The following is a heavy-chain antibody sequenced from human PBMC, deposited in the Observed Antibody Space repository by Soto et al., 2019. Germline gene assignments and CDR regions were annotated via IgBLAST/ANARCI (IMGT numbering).Heavy chain of an antibody. Sequence: GASVKVSCKASGYTFTSYGISWVRQAPGQGLEWMGWINTYNGNTNHAQKLQGRVTMTTDTSTSTAYMELRSLRSDDTAVYYCARGVGSGTYYNQYNWFDPWGQGNLVTVSS. D-gene: IGHD3-10*01. CDR1: GYTFTSYG. CDR3: ARGVGSGTYYNQYNWFDP. CDR2: INTYNGNT. J-gene: IGHJ5*02. V-gene: IGHV1-18*01.